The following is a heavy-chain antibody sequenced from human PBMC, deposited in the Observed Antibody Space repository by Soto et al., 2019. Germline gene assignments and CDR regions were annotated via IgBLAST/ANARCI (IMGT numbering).Heavy chain of an antibody. CDR3: ASPITMVRGVRYFDY. Sequence: SETLSLTCTFSGGSISSSSYYWGWIRQPPGKGLEWIGNIYNSGRTYYNPSLKSRVTISVDTSKNRFSLKLSSVTAADTATYYCASPITMVRGVRYFDYWGQGTLVTVS. CDR2: IYNSGRT. J-gene: IGHJ4*02. V-gene: IGHV4-39*01. D-gene: IGHD3-10*01. CDR1: GGSISSSSYY.